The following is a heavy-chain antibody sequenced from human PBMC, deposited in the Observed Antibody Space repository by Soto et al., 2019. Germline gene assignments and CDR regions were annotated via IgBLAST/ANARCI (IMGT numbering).Heavy chain of an antibody. Sequence: QVQLVQSGAEVKRPGSSVKVSCKTSGGTFSSFGISWVRQAPGQGFEWIGWILPIFGTTNYAQTLQGRVTITADESTSTAYMELSSLGSDDTAVYYCAMNVVSDYGMDIWGQGTTVTVAS. CDR3: AMNVVSDYGMDI. V-gene: IGHV1-69*01. CDR2: ILPIFGTT. J-gene: IGHJ6*02. D-gene: IGHD2-21*01. CDR1: GGTFSSFG.